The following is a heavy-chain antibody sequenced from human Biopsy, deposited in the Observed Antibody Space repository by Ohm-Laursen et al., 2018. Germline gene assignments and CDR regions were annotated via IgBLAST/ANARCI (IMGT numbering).Heavy chain of an antibody. CDR3: AREPRIAAVAYFDP. CDR2: IYSSGST. J-gene: IGHJ5*02. Sequence: SQTLSLTCTVSGDSINNYYWSWIRQPAGKGLEWIGRIYSSGSTNYNPSLKSRVTMSVDTSKNQFSLLLSSMTAADTALYYCAREPRIAAVAYFDPWGQGTLVTVSS. D-gene: IGHD6-13*01. V-gene: IGHV4-4*07. CDR1: GDSINNYY.